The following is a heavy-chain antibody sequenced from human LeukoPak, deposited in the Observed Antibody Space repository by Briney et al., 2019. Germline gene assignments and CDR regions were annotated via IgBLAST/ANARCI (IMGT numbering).Heavy chain of an antibody. D-gene: IGHD5-24*01. V-gene: IGHV3-23*01. CDR3: ATGGWRQIGAGYFDY. CDR2: IGGSDNST. Sequence: GGSLRLSCAASGFTFSIYGMTWVRQAPGKGLEWVSTIGGSDNSTYYADSVKGRFTISRDNSKNTLYLQMNSLRAEDTAVYYCATGGWRQIGAGYFDYWGQGTLVTVSS. J-gene: IGHJ4*02. CDR1: GFTFSIYG.